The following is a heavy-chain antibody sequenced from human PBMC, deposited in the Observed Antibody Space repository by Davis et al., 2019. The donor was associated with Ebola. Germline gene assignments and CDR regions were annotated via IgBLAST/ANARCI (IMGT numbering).Heavy chain of an antibody. V-gene: IGHV3-23*01. D-gene: IGHD5-18*01. CDR1: GFTFSSYW. J-gene: IGHJ4*02. CDR3: ARAPSFYTAMVVWDYFDY. CDR2: ISGSGGST. Sequence: GESLKISCAASGFTFSSYWMSWVRQAPGKGLEWVSAISGSGGSTYYADSVKGRFTISRDNSKNTLYLQMNSLRAEDTAVYYCARAPSFYTAMVVWDYFDYWGQGTLVTVSS.